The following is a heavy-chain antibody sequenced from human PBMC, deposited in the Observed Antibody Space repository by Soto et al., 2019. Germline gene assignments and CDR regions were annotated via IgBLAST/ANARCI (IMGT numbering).Heavy chain of an antibody. D-gene: IGHD4-17*01. J-gene: IGHJ6*02. CDR2: IKSKTDGGTT. CDR1: GFTFSNAW. CDR3: TTTWDYGGNSSRRYGMDV. V-gene: IGHV3-15*07. Sequence: GGSLRLSCAASGFTFSNAWMNWVRQAPGKGLEWVGRIKSKTDGGTTDYAAPVKGRFTISRDDSKNTLYLQMNSLKTEDTAVYYCTTTWDYGGNSSRRYGMDVWGQGTTVTVSS.